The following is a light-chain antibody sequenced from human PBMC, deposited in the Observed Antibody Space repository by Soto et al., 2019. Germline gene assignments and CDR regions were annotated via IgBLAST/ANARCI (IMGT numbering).Light chain of an antibody. J-gene: IGKJ1*01. CDR3: QQSDNWPPT. CDR2: HTS. CDR1: QSISTN. V-gene: IGKV3-15*01. Sequence: EIVMTQSPATLSVSPGERATLSCRASQSISTNLAWYQQKPGQAPRLLIYHTSTRATGIPARFSGSGSGTEFTLTISGLQSEDLAVYYCQQSDNWPPTFGQGTKVDIK.